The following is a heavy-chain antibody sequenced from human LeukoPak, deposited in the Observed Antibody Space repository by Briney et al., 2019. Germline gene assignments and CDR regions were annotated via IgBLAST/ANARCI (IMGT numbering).Heavy chain of an antibody. V-gene: IGHV3-72*01. CDR1: GFTFSDHC. J-gene: IGHJ2*01. D-gene: IGHD3-10*01. Sequence: QPGGSLRLSCAASGFTFSDHCMDWVGQAPGKGLEWVGRIRNIARRYLLEYAASVKGRFTISRDDSKKSLYLQMNSLKTEDTAVYYCARESGGGVLGYFDLWGRGTLVSVSS. CDR3: ARESGGGVLGYFDL. CDR2: IRNIARRYLL.